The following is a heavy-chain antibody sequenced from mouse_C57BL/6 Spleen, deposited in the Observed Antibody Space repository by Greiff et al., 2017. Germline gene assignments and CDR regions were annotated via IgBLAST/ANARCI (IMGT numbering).Heavy chain of an antibody. CDR1: GYTFTSYW. CDR2: IYPSDSET. J-gene: IGHJ1*03. CDR3: ARYGYTSYWYFDV. D-gene: IGHD2-2*01. Sequence: VKLQQPGAELVRPGSSVKLSCKASGYTFTSYWMDWVKQRPGQGLEWIGNIYPSDSETHYNQKFKDKATLTVDKSSSTAYMQLSSLTSEDSAVYYCARYGYTSYWYFDVWGTGTTVTVSS. V-gene: IGHV1-61*01.